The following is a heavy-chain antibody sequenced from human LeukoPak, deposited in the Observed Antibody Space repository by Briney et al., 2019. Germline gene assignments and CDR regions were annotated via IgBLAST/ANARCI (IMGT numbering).Heavy chain of an antibody. CDR2: ISHSGST. D-gene: IGHD3-10*01. V-gene: IGHV4-34*01. Sequence: SETLSLTCAVYGGSFSGYYWSWIRQPPGKGLEWIGEISHSGSTNYNPSLKSRVTISVDTSKNQFSLKLSSVTAPDTAVYYCARLRGDSLDVWGQGTTVTVSS. CDR3: ARLRGDSLDV. CDR1: GGSFSGYY. J-gene: IGHJ6*02.